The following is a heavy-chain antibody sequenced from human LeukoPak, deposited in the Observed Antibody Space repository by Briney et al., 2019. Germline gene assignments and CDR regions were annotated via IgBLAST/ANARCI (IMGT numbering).Heavy chain of an antibody. J-gene: IGHJ6*03. V-gene: IGHV4-39*07. CDR1: GGSISSSSYY. CDR3: AILGSYYYYMDV. Sequence: SETLSLTCTVSGGSISSSSYYWGWIRQPPGKGLEWIGSIYYSGSTYYNPPLKSRVTISVDTSKNQFSLKLSSVTAADTAVYYCAILGSYYYYMDVWGKGTTVTVSS. CDR2: IYYSGST.